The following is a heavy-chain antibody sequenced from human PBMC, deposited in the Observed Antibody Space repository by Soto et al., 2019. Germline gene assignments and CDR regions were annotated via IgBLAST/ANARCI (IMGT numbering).Heavy chain of an antibody. Sequence: SETLSLTCTVSGGSISSGDYYWSWIRQPPGKGLEWIGYIYYSGSTYYNPSLKSRVTISVDTSKNQFSLKLSSVTAADTAVYYCASNLVYGSGTYYFDYWGQGTLVPVSS. V-gene: IGHV4-30-4*01. D-gene: IGHD3-10*01. CDR2: IYYSGST. J-gene: IGHJ4*02. CDR3: ASNLVYGSGTYYFDY. CDR1: GGSISSGDYY.